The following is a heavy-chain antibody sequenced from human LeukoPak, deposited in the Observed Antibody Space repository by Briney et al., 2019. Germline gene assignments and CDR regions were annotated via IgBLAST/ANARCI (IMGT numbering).Heavy chain of an antibody. CDR1: GFIVTSNY. Sequence: GGSLRLSCAASGFIVTSNYLAWARQAPGKGLEWVSTISNGGDTYYGDSVRGRCTISRDESANTLSLQVDSLRVEDMGVYYCALLSGGTFDYWGQETLVTVAS. D-gene: IGHD2/OR15-2a*01. CDR3: ALLSGGTFDY. J-gene: IGHJ4*02. CDR2: ISNGGDT. V-gene: IGHV3-53*01.